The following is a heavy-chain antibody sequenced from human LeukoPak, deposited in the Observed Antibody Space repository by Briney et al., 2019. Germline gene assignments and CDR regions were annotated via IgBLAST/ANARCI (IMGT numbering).Heavy chain of an antibody. CDR1: GGSFSGYY. CDR3: ASSSNYYDSSGYYTLLSDYFDY. Sequence: SETLSLTCAVYGGSFSGYYWSWIRQPPGKGLEWIGEINHNGGTNYNPSLKSRVTISVDTSKNQFSLKLSSVTAADTAVYYCASSSNYYDSSGYYTLLSDYFDYWGQGTLVTVSS. CDR2: INHNGGT. J-gene: IGHJ4*02. D-gene: IGHD3-22*01. V-gene: IGHV4-34*01.